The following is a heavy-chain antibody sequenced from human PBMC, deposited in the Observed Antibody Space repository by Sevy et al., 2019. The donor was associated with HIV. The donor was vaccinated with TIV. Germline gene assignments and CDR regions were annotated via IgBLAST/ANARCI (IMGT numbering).Heavy chain of an antibody. D-gene: IGHD2-2*01. CDR1: GFIFSSYW. CDR3: ARGGCSSTRCYQVVYWFDT. J-gene: IGHJ5*02. Sequence: GGSLRLSCAASGFIFSSYWMSWVRQAPGKGLEWVANINQDGSEKHYADSVKGRFSISRDNAKNSLYVQMKSLRADDTAVYYCARGGCSSTRCYQVVYWFDTWGQGALVTVSS. CDR2: INQDGSEK. V-gene: IGHV3-7*01.